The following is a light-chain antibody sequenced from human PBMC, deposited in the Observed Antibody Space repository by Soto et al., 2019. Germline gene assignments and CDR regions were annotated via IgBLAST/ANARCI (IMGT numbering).Light chain of an antibody. CDR2: DAS. CDR1: QSISSW. Sequence: DIQMTQSPSTLSASVGDRVTITCRASQSISSWLAWYQQKPGKAPKLLIDDASSLESGVPSRFSGSGSGTEFTLTISSLQPDDFATYYCQQYNSPWTFGQGTKVEIK. V-gene: IGKV1-5*01. J-gene: IGKJ1*01. CDR3: QQYNSPWT.